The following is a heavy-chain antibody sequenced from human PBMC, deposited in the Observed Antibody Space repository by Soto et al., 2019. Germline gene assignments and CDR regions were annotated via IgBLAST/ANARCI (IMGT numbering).Heavy chain of an antibody. CDR3: ASSGCGWYHTDY. V-gene: IGHV3-30-3*01. CDR2: ISYDGSNK. Sequence: QVQLVESGGGVVQPGRSLRLSCAASGFTFSSYAMHWVRQAPGKGLEWVAVISYDGSNKYYADSVKGRFTISRDNSKNTLYLQMNSLRAEDTAVYYCASSGCGWYHTDYWGQGTLVTVSS. CDR1: GFTFSSYA. J-gene: IGHJ4*02. D-gene: IGHD6-19*01.